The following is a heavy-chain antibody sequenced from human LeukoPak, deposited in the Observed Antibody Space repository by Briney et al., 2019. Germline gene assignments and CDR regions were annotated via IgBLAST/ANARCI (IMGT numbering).Heavy chain of an antibody. CDR3: ARINWNYFDY. D-gene: IGHD1-1*01. V-gene: IGHV4-59*08. Sequence: SETLSLTCTVSGGSISSFYWSWVRQPPGKGLEWIGYIYYSGNTNYNPSLKSRLTMSADRSRNQFSLNLNSVTAADTAVYYCARINWNYFDYWGQGILVTVSS. J-gene: IGHJ4*02. CDR1: GGSISSFY. CDR2: IYYSGNT.